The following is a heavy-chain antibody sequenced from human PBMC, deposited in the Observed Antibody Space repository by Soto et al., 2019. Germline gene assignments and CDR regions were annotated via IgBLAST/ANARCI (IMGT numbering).Heavy chain of an antibody. CDR3: ATSSDSGFDP. J-gene: IGHJ5*02. CDR1: GYPFIKYG. Sequence: QLQLVQSAAEVKKPGASVMVSCKASGYPFIKYGISWIRQAPEQGLEWMGWIKVDSGYTNYAQKFQGRGTMTTDTSSDTAFMELRSLRSDDTAVYYCATSSDSGFDPWGQGPLVSVSS. V-gene: IGHV1-18*04. D-gene: IGHD3-10*01. CDR2: IKVDSGYT.